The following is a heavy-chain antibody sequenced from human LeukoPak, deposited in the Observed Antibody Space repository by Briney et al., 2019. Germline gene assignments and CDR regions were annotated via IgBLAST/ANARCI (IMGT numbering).Heavy chain of an antibody. V-gene: IGHV1-46*01. CDR1: GYSFTSNY. D-gene: IGHD2-15*01. CDR3: ARARGYCSGGSCYSGRWFDP. Sequence: GASVKVSCKASGYSFTSNYIHWVRQAPGQGLEWMGMIYPRDGSTSYAQKFQGRVTITADESTSTAYMELSSLRSEDTAVYYCARARGYCSGGSCYSGRWFDPWGQGTLVTVSS. J-gene: IGHJ5*02. CDR2: IYPRDGST.